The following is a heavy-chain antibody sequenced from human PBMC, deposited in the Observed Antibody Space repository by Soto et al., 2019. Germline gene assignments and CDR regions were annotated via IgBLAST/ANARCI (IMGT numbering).Heavy chain of an antibody. CDR3: ARGVAMVRGHYGMDV. D-gene: IGHD3-10*01. J-gene: IGHJ6*02. Sequence: SETLSLTCTVSGGSISSYYWSWIRQPPGKGLEWIGYIYYSGSTNYNPSLKSRVTISVDTSKNQFSLKLSSVTAADTAVYYCARGVAMVRGHYGMDVWGHGTTVTVSS. CDR2: IYYSGST. CDR1: GGSISSYY. V-gene: IGHV4-59*01.